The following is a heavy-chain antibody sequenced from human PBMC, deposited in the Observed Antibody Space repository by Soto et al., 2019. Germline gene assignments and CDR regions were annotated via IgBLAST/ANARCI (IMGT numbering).Heavy chain of an antibody. CDR1: GFTFRSYS. D-gene: IGHD5-12*01. V-gene: IGHV3-48*02. CDR3: AREAWHILQTSMDA. Sequence: EVQLVESGGGLKQPGWSLRLSCAASGFTFRSYSMNWVRQAPVKGLEWGSYISSSNITINYSDTWKGRFIISRDNAKNSLYLQRPSLTDEASAVYYWAREAWHILQTSMDALGQGTTVTVSS. CDR2: ISSSNITI. J-gene: IGHJ6*01.